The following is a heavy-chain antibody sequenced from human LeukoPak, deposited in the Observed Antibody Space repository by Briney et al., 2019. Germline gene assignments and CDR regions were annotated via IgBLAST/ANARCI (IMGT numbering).Heavy chain of an antibody. CDR3: ARDSYSSSFDY. Sequence: SETLSLTCTVSGDSTSSDRYYGGWVRQPPGTGLEWIGNIYYSGSTYYNPSLKSRVTMSVDTSKNQFFLKLNSVTAADTAVYYCARDSYSSSFDYWGQGTLVTVSS. V-gene: IGHV4-39*02. D-gene: IGHD6-13*01. J-gene: IGHJ4*02. CDR1: GDSTSSDRYY. CDR2: IYYSGST.